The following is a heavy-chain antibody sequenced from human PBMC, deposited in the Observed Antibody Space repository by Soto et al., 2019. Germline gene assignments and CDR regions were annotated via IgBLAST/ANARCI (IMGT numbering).Heavy chain of an antibody. CDR2: IYYSGST. CDR1: GGVISSYY. V-gene: IGHV4-59*01. D-gene: IGHD6-19*01. CDR3: ARKYSSGWTFDY. Sequence: SETVCLTCTVAGGVISSYYWSWIRQPPGKGLEWIGYIYYSGSTNYNPSLKSRVTISVDTSKNQFSLKLSSVTAADTAVYYCARKYSSGWTFDYWGQGTLVTVSS. J-gene: IGHJ4*02.